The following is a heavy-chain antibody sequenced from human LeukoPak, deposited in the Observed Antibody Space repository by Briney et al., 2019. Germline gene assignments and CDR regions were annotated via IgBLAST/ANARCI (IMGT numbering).Heavy chain of an antibody. Sequence: GGSLRLSCAASGFTFSTYAIHWVRQAPVKGLEWVADISNDGSNKFYADSVKGRFTISRDNAMNTLYLQMNSLRAEDTAVYYCARGLHDSPNWLDPWGQGTLVTVSS. CDR3: ARGLHDSPNWLDP. V-gene: IGHV3-30*01. CDR2: ISNDGSNK. D-gene: IGHD3-22*01. CDR1: GFTFSTYA. J-gene: IGHJ5*02.